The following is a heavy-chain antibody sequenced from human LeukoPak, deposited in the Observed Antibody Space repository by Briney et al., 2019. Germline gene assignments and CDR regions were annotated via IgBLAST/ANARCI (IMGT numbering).Heavy chain of an antibody. J-gene: IGHJ4*02. Sequence: PGGSLRLSCAASGFTFSSYAMSWVRQAPGKGLEWVSAISGSGGSTYYADSVKGRFTISRDNSKNTLYLQMNSLRAEDTAVYYCAKNAGGGYYDSSGYYYCNYWGQGTLVTVSS. CDR2: ISGSGGST. D-gene: IGHD3-22*01. CDR1: GFTFSSYA. V-gene: IGHV3-23*01. CDR3: AKNAGGGYYDSSGYYYCNY.